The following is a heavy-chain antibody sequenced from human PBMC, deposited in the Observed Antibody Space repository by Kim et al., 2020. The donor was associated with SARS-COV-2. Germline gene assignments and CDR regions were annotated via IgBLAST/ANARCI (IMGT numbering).Heavy chain of an antibody. Sequence: GGSLRLSCAASGFTFSSHAMSWVRQAPGKGLEWVSGINSDDTTYHADSVKGRFTISRDNSKNTLNLQMNSLRAEDTAVYYCVKEGRFLEWLNQDYWGQGTQVTVSS. V-gene: IGHV3-23*01. CDR3: VKEGRFLEWLNQDY. CDR2: INSDDTT. D-gene: IGHD3-3*01. J-gene: IGHJ4*02. CDR1: GFTFSSHA.